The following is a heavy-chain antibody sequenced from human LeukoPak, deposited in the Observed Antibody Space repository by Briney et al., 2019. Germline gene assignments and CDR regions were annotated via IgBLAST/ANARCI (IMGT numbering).Heavy chain of an antibody. D-gene: IGHD3-3*01. Sequence: SETLSLTCTVSGGSISSYYWSWIRQPPGKGLEWIGYIYYSGSTNYSPSLKSRVTISVDTSKNQFSLKLSSVTAADTAVYYCARAGGYYGYFDYWGQGTLVTVSS. CDR2: IYYSGST. J-gene: IGHJ4*02. CDR1: GGSISSYY. V-gene: IGHV4-59*01. CDR3: ARAGGYYGYFDY.